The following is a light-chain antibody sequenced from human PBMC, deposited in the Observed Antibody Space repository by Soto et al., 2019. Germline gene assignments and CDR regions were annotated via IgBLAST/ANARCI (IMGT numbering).Light chain of an antibody. CDR2: GAS. CDR1: QSVSSSY. V-gene: IGKV3-20*01. CDR3: QQYGKSAKFT. Sequence: EIVLTQSPGTLSLSPGDRATLSCRASQSVSSSYLAWYQQKPGQAPSLLIYGASHRATGIPDRFSGGGSGTDFTLTISRLEPEDFAVYYCQQYGKSAKFTFGQGTMLEIK. J-gene: IGKJ2*01.